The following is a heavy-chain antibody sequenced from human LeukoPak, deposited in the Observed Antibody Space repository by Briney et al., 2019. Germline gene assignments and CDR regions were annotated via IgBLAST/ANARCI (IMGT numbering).Heavy chain of an antibody. D-gene: IGHD3-10*01. CDR3: AKDTIETYYYGSGSYDGMDV. CDR2: ISGRGGST. Sequence: GGSLRLSCAASGFTFSSYAMSWVRQAPGKGLEWVSTISGRGGSTYYADSVRGRFTISRDNSKNTLYLQINSLRAEDTAVYHCAKDTIETYYYGSGSYDGMDVWGQGTTVTVSS. J-gene: IGHJ6*02. CDR1: GFTFSSYA. V-gene: IGHV3-23*01.